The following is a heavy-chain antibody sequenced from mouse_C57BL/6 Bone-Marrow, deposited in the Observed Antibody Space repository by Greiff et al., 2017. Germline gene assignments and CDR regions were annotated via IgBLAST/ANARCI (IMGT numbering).Heavy chain of an antibody. CDR3: TYYGSSFWYFDV. V-gene: IGHV14-4*01. CDR1: GFNIKDDY. D-gene: IGHD1-1*01. J-gene: IGHJ1*03. Sequence: DVKLQESGAELVRPGASVKLSCTASGFNIKDDYMHWVKQRPEQGLEWIGWIDPENGDTEYASKFQGKATITADTSSNTAYLQLSSLTSEDTAVYYCTYYGSSFWYFDVWGTGTTVTVSS. CDR2: IDPENGDT.